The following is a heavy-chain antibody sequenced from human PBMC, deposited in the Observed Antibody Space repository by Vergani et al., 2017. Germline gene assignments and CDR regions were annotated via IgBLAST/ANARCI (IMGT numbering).Heavy chain of an antibody. Sequence: VQLVESGGALVKPGGSLRLSCAASGFTFSSYAMHWVRQAPGKGLEWVAVISYDGSNKYYADSVKGRFTISRDNSKNTLYLQMNSLRAEDTAVYYCASTGITIFGVANGAFDIWGQGTMVTVSS. V-gene: IGHV3-30-3*01. CDR2: ISYDGSNK. D-gene: IGHD3-3*01. J-gene: IGHJ3*02. CDR3: ASTGITIFGVANGAFDI. CDR1: GFTFSSYA.